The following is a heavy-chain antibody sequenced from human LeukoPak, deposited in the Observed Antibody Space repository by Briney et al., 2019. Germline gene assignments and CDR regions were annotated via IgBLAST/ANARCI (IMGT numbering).Heavy chain of an antibody. D-gene: IGHD3-3*01. CDR1: GGSISSYY. Sequence: SETLSLTCTVSGGSISSYYWSWIRQPAGKGLEWIGRIYTSGSTNYNPSLKSRVTMSVDTSKNQFSLKLSSVTAADTAVYYCARGMYYDFWSGYSTSDAFDIWGQGTMVTVSS. J-gene: IGHJ3*02. CDR2: IYTSGST. CDR3: ARGMYYDFWSGYSTSDAFDI. V-gene: IGHV4-4*07.